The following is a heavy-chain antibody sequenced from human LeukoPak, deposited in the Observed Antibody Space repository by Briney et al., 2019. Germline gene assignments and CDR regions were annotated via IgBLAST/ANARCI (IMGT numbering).Heavy chain of an antibody. V-gene: IGHV4-4*07. Sequence: PSETLSLTCTVSGGSISSYFWTWIRQPAGKGLEWIGHIDTSGRTNYNPSLKSRVIMSVDKSKNQFSLKVTSVSAADTAVYYCARVEMDSEVSCCFADVWGKGTTVTVSS. CDR3: ARVEMDSEVSCCFADV. J-gene: IGHJ6*04. D-gene: IGHD2-21*01. CDR2: IDTSGRT. CDR1: GGSISSYF.